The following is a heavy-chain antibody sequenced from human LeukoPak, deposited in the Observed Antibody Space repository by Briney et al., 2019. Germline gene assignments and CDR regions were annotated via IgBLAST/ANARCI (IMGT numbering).Heavy chain of an antibody. CDR3: ARLGITMVRGVN. CDR1: GGSISSSSYY. V-gene: IGHV4-39*01. D-gene: IGHD3-10*01. CDR2: IYYSGST. Sequence: SETLSLTCTVSGGSISSSSYYWGWIRKPPGKGLEGIGSIYYSGSTYYNPSLKSRVTISVDTSKNQFSLKLSSVTAADTAVYYCARLGITMVRGVNWGQGTLVTVSS. J-gene: IGHJ4*02.